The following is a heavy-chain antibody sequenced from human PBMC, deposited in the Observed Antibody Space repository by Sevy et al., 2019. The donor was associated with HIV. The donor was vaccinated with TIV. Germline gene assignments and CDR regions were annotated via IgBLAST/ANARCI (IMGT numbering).Heavy chain of an antibody. CDR1: GFAFSTHA. CDR2: ISYEGTET. CDR3: ARALWFGGGKDYYYGMDV. J-gene: IGHJ6*02. D-gene: IGHD3-10*01. V-gene: IGHV3-30-3*01. Sequence: GGSLRLSCAASGFAFSTHAMHWVRQAPGKGLEWVAVISYEGTETFYAASVEGRFTISRDNSKNMLSLQINSLKPEDTAVYYCARALWFGGGKDYYYGMDVWGQGTTVTVSS.